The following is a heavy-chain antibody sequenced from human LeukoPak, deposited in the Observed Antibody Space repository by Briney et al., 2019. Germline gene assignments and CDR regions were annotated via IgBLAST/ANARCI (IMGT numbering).Heavy chain of an antibody. CDR1: GFIFDDYA. D-gene: IGHD3-10*01. Sequence: GGSLRLSCAASGFIFDDYAMHWVRQAPGKGLEWVSGVSWKSDTVGYADSVKGRFTISRDNAKNSLYLQMNGLRAEDTALYYCAKSGKDGLLWFGELVSNYYYKDVWGKGTTVTVSS. CDR3: AKSGKDGLLWFGELVSNYYYKDV. CDR2: VSWKSDTV. J-gene: IGHJ6*03. V-gene: IGHV3-9*01.